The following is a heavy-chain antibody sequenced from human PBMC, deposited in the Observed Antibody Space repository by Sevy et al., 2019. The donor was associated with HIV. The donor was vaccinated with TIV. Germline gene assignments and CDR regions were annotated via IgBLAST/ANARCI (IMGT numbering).Heavy chain of an antibody. D-gene: IGHD3-3*01. CDR2: ISSSGSTI. CDR3: ARVSIFGVVTVYYYYGMDV. CDR1: GFTFSDYY. J-gene: IGHJ6*02. V-gene: IGHV3-11*01. Sequence: GGSLRLSCAASGFTFSDYYMSWIRQAPGKGLEWVSYISSSGSTIYYADSVKGRFTISRDNAKNSLYLQMNSLRADDTAVYYCARVSIFGVVTVYYYYGMDVWGQGTTVTVSS.